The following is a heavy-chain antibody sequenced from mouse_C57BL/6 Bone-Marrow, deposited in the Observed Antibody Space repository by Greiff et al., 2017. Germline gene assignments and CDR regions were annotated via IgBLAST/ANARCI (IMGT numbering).Heavy chain of an antibody. Sequence: EVMLVESGGGLVKPGGSLKLSCAASGFTFSSYTMSWVRQTPEKSLEWVATISGGGGNTYYPDSVKGRFTISRDNAKNTLYLQMSSLRSEDTALYYCARHSPDYYFSFAYWGQGTLVTVSA. CDR2: ISGGGGNT. CDR1: GFTFSSYT. D-gene: IGHD2-1*01. CDR3: ARHSPDYYFSFAY. J-gene: IGHJ3*01. V-gene: IGHV5-9*01.